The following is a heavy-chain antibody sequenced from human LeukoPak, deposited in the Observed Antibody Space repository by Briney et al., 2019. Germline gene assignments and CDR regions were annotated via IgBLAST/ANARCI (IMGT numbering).Heavy chain of an antibody. V-gene: IGHV3-30*03. J-gene: IGHJ4*02. D-gene: IGHD1-26*01. CDR3: ARPLMSSHIVGAKPQARPFDY. CDR1: GFTFSSYG. CDR2: ISYDGSNK. Sequence: GGSLRLSCAASGFTFSSYGMHWVRQAPGKGLAWVAVISYDGSNKYYADSVKGRFTISRDNSKNTLYLQMNSLRAEDTAVYYCARPLMSSHIVGAKPQARPFDYWGQRTLVTVSS.